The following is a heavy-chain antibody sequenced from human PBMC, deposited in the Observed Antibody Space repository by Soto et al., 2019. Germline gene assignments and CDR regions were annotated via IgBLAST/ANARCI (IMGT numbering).Heavy chain of an antibody. CDR2: ITGGGDT. J-gene: IGHJ4*02. CDR1: GFTFGAYG. CDR3: AKGGSPSSSFPEY. V-gene: IGHV3-23*01. Sequence: GGSLILSCAASGFTFGAYGMNWVRQAPGKGLEWVSLITGGGDTYYTDSVKGRFTISRDNSKNTVYLIMNSLRAEDTAVFYCAKGGSPSSSFPEYWGPGTLVTVSS. D-gene: IGHD3-16*01.